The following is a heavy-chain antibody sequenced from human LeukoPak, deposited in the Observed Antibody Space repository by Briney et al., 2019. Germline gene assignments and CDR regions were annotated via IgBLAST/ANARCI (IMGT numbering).Heavy chain of an antibody. CDR2: ISAYNGNT. CDR3: ARDQVAGTTTMPSGWFDP. Sequence: ASVKVSCKASGYTFTGYGISWVRQAPGQGLEWMGWISAYNGNTNYAQKLQGRVTMTTETSTSTAYMELRSLRSDDTAVYYCARDQVAGTTTMPSGWFDPWGQGTLVTVSS. J-gene: IGHJ5*02. D-gene: IGHD2-15*01. V-gene: IGHV1-18*01. CDR1: GYTFTGYG.